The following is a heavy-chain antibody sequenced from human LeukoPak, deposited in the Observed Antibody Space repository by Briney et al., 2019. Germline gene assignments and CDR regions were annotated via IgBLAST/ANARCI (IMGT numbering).Heavy chain of an antibody. V-gene: IGHV4-39*07. CDR1: GGSISSSSYY. Sequence: SETLSLTCIVPGGSISSSSYYWAWIRQSPGKGREWIWAFSSGGSAYYNPSLTSRVSISKDTSDNQFSLRLYSVTAADTAVYYCARKQTGTMYDVWGQGTQVTVSS. D-gene: IGHD1-7*01. CDR2: FSSGGSA. CDR3: ARKQTGTMYDV. J-gene: IGHJ4*02.